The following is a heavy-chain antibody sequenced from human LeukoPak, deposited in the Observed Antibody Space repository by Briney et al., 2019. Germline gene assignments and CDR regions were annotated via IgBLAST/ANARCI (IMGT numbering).Heavy chain of an antibody. CDR2: IWYDGSNK. Sequence: GGSLRLSCAASGFTFSSYGMHWVRQAPGKGLEWVAVIWYDGSNKYYADSVKGRFTISRDNSKNTLYLQMNSLRAEDTAVYYCAKDLVWSRYSGGGYFDYWGQGTLVTVSS. V-gene: IGHV3-33*06. J-gene: IGHJ4*02. CDR1: GFTFSSYG. D-gene: IGHD3-9*01. CDR3: AKDLVWSRYSGGGYFDY.